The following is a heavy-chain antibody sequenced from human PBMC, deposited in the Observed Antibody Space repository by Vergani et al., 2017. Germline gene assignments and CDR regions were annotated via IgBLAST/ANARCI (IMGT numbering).Heavy chain of an antibody. CDR1: SHTFQTYG. CDR3: ARVCPSNSVVTPTAFDV. V-gene: IGHV1-18*01. D-gene: IGHD2-15*01. J-gene: IGHJ3*01. Sequence: QVQLVQSGAELKKPGASVSVSCKGSSHTFQTYGISWVRQAPGKGLEWMAWIRPYTGHTIYAQKFQDRVTMTADTSTNTAYMELRSLRSDDTAVYFCARVCPSNSVVTPTAFDVWGQGTMVTVSS. CDR2: IRPYTGHT.